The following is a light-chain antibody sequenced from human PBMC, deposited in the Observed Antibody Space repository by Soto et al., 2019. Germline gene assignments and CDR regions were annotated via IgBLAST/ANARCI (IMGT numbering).Light chain of an antibody. CDR3: ATWDDSLNGLYV. J-gene: IGLJ1*01. V-gene: IGLV2-14*01. CDR1: SSDVGAHNF. CDR2: EVS. Sequence: QSALTQPASVSGSPGQSITISCTGTSSDVGAHNFVSWYQQHPGKAPKLMIYEVSNRPSGVPDRFSGSKSGTSASLTISGLQSEDEADYYCATWDDSLNGLYVFGPGTKVTVL.